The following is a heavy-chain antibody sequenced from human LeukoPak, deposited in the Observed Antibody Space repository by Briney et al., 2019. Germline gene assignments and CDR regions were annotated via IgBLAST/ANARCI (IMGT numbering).Heavy chain of an antibody. CDR2: INPNSGGT. D-gene: IGHD6-19*01. Sequence: ASVKVSCKASGYTSTGYYMHWVRQAPGQGLEWMGWINPNSGGTNYAQKFQGRVTMTRDTSISTAYMELSGLRSDDTAVYYCARGQEQQWPRRALFFQHWGQGTLVTVSS. V-gene: IGHV1-2*02. CDR3: ARGQEQQWPRRALFFQH. CDR1: GYTSTGYY. J-gene: IGHJ1*01.